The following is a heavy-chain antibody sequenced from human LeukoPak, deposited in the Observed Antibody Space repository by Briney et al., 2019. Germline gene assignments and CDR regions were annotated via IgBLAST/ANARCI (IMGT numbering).Heavy chain of an antibody. CDR2: IWYDGSDT. V-gene: IGHV3-33*01. J-gene: IGHJ4*02. D-gene: IGHD5/OR15-5a*01. Sequence: KALRLSCSAPGHTLRSYGMHRVPQAPGKGLEWEAMIWYDGSDTYYADSVKGRFTISRDNSQNTLFLQVDSLRAEDTAVYYCTRDRSTTPFESWGQGTLVTVSS. CDR3: TRDRSTTPFES. CDR1: GHTLRSYG.